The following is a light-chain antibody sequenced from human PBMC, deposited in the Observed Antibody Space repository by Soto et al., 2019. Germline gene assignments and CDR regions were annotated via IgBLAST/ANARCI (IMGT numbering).Light chain of an antibody. CDR3: QQYDSGWT. J-gene: IGKJ1*01. Sequence: EIVLTQSPGTLSLSPGERATLSCRASQSISGTFLAWYQHKPGQAPRVLIYGASRRATGTPDRFSGSGSGTDFTLTISRLEPEDFALYYCQQYDSGWTFGQGTKVEMK. CDR1: QSISGTF. V-gene: IGKV3-20*01. CDR2: GAS.